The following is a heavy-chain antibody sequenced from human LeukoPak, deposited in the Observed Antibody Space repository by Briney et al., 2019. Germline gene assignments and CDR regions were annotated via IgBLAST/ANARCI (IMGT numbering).Heavy chain of an antibody. Sequence: SETLSLTCTVSGYSISSGYYWGWIRQPPGKGLEWIGSIYHSGSTYYNPSLKSRVTISVDTSKNQFSLELSSLTAADTAVYYCARARREMVDYWGQGTLITVSS. CDR2: IYHSGST. D-gene: IGHD5-24*01. V-gene: IGHV4-38-2*02. CDR3: ARARREMVDY. CDR1: GYSISSGYY. J-gene: IGHJ4*02.